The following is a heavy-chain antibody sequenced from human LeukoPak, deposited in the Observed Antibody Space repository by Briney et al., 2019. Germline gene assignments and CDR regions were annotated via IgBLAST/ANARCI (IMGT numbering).Heavy chain of an antibody. CDR2: ISSSGNTI. V-gene: IGHV3-48*03. CDR1: GFTFSSYE. D-gene: IGHD1-26*01. J-gene: IGHJ4*02. CDR3: ATSRSYSGLDY. Sequence: GGSLRLSCAASGFTFSSYEMKWVRQAPGKGLEWVSYISSSGNTIYDADSVKGRFTISRDNAKNSLYLQMNSRRAEDTAVYYCATSRSYSGLDYWGQGTLVTVSS.